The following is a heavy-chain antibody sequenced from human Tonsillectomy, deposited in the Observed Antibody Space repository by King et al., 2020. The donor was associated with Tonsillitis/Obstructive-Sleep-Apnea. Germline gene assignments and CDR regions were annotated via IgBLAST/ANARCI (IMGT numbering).Heavy chain of an antibody. D-gene: IGHD3-9*01. Sequence: VQLQQWGAGLLKPSETLSLTCAVYGGSFSAYYWSWIRQPPGKGLEWIGEINHSGSTKYNPSLKSRVIISLDTSKNPFSLKLSSVTAADTAVYYCARGDLLTGYYASTDFDYWGQGTLVTVSS. CDR1: GGSFSAYY. CDR3: ARGDLLTGYYASTDFDY. CDR2: INHSGST. J-gene: IGHJ4*02. V-gene: IGHV4-34*01.